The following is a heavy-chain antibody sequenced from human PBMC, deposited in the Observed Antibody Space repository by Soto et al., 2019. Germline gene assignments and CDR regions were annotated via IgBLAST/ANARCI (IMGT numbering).Heavy chain of an antibody. CDR2: ISGSGGGT. CDR3: AKQQLGFDY. Sequence: EVQLLESGGGLVQPGGSLRLSCAASGFSFSTYAMTWVRQAPGKGLEWVSAISGSGGGTYYADSVRGRFTISRDNSKNTLYLQMNSLRAEDTAVYYCAKQQLGFDYWGQGTLVTVSS. CDR1: GFSFSTYA. J-gene: IGHJ4*02. V-gene: IGHV3-23*01. D-gene: IGHD6-13*01.